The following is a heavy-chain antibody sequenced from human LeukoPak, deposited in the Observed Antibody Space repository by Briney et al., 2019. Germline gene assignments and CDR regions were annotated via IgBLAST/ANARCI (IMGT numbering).Heavy chain of an antibody. V-gene: IGHV4-31*03. D-gene: IGHD1-14*01. Sequence: SQTLSLTCTVSGGSISSGGYYWSWIRQRPGKGLEWIGYIYYSGSTYYNPSLKSRVTISVDTSKNQFSLKLSSVTAADTAVYYCARGNPSYFDYWGQGTLVTVSS. CDR1: GGSISSGGYY. CDR2: IYYSGST. CDR3: ARGNPSYFDY. J-gene: IGHJ4*02.